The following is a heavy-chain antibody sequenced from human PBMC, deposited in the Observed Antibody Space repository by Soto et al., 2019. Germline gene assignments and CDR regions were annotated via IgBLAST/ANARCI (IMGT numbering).Heavy chain of an antibody. J-gene: IGHJ3*01. CDR1: GFTFSDHH. V-gene: IGHV3-72*01. CDR3: GRDDSRGSSSAFDL. Sequence: EVQLVESGGGLVQPGGSLRLSCAASGFTFSDHHIDWVRQAPGKGLEWVGRSRNKAKSYTTEYAASVKGRFTISRDDSKSSLFLQMHSLKIEDTAMYYCGRDDSRGSSSAFDLWGQGTMVTVSS. D-gene: IGHD1-26*01. CDR2: SRNKAKSYTT.